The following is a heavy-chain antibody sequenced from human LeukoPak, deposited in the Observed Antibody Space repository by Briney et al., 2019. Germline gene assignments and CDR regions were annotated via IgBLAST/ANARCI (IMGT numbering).Heavy chain of an antibody. CDR1: GGSFSGYY. V-gene: IGHV4-34*01. Sequence: SETLSLTCAVYGGSFSGYYWSWIRQPPGKGLEWIGEINHSGSTNYNPSLKSRVTISVDTSKNQFSLKLSSVTAADTAVYYCARGLNRRWIAAASPLRYWGQGTLVTVSS. D-gene: IGHD6-13*01. CDR2: INHSGST. CDR3: ARGLNRRWIAAASPLRY. J-gene: IGHJ4*02.